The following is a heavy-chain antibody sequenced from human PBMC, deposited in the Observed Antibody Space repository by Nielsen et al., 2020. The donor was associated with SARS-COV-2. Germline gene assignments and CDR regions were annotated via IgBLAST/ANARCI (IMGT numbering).Heavy chain of an antibody. J-gene: IGHJ6*03. CDR2: IYHSGST. CDR3: AKGLGYCSSTSCYSHYYYYMDV. Sequence: SETLSLTCAVSGGSISSSNWWSWVRQPPGKGLEWIGEIYHSGSTNYNPSLKSRVTISVDTSKNQFSLKLSSVTAADTAVYYCAKGLGYCSSTSCYSHYYYYMDVWGKGTTVTVSS. D-gene: IGHD2-2*01. CDR1: GGSISSSNW. V-gene: IGHV4-4*02.